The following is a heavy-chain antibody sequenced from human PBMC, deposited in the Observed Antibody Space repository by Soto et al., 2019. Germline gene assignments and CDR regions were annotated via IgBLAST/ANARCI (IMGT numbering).Heavy chain of an antibody. CDR1: GYTFTSYG. D-gene: IGHD3-22*01. CDR2: ISAYNGNT. Sequence: GGSVKVSCKASGYTFTSYGISWVRQAPGQGLEWMGWISAYNGNTNYAQKLRGRVTMTTDTSTSTAYMELRSLRSDDTAVYYCAXDNYYDSSGYYYSAFDIWGQGTMVTVSS. V-gene: IGHV1-18*01. J-gene: IGHJ3*02. CDR3: AXDNYYDSSGYYYSAFDI.